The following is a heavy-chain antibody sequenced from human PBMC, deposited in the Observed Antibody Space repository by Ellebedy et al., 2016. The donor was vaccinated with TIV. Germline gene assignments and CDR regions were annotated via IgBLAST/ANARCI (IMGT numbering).Heavy chain of an antibody. CDR1: GFTFSDFP. J-gene: IGHJ4*02. V-gene: IGHV3-73*01. Sequence: GGSLRLXCAASGFTFSDFPIHWVRRASGKGLEWIGHIRRRSDNYATTYAASVRGRFSISRDDSRSTAYLQINSLKTEDTAVYYCAKDLFFGLDVWGQGSLVTVSS. D-gene: IGHD3/OR15-3a*01. CDR2: IRRRSDNYAT. CDR3: AKDLFFGLDV.